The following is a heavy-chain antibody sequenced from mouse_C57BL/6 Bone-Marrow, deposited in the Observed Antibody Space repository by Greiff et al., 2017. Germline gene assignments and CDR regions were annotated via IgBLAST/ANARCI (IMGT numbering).Heavy chain of an antibody. J-gene: IGHJ3*01. CDR1: GYTFTSYW. CDR3: ARGGLRGIAY. D-gene: IGHD3-1*01. V-gene: IGHV1-50*01. CDR2: IDPSDRYT. Sequence: QVQLQQPGAELVKPGASVKLSCKASGYTFTSYWMQWVKQRPGQGLEWIGEIDPSDRYTNYNQKFKGKATLTVDTSSSTAYVQLSSLTSEDSEVYDCARGGLRGIAYWGQGTLVTVSA.